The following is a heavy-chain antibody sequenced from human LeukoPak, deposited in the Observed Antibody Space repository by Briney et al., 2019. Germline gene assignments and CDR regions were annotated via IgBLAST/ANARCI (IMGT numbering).Heavy chain of an antibody. J-gene: IGHJ5*02. Sequence: PGGSLRLSCAASGFIFSSYGMYWVRQAPGKGLEWLAVISNDGNNKQYADSVKGRFTISRDNSKNTLYLQMNSLRAEDTAVYYCARDWSDSSGYSWFDPWGQGTLVTVSS. CDR3: ARDWSDSSGYSWFDP. CDR2: ISNDGNNK. CDR1: GFIFSSYG. V-gene: IGHV3-30*03. D-gene: IGHD3-22*01.